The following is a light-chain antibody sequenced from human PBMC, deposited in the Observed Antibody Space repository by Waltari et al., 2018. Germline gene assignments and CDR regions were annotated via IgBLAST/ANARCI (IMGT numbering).Light chain of an antibody. Sequence: SSELTQDPAVPVALRQTVRITCQGDSLRAYYANWYHQKPGQAPLLVMYGKNNRPSGTPDRCSGSYSGDTASLTITGAQAEDEGAYYCNSRDSSGHPFVFGTGTKVTVL. CDR2: GKN. J-gene: IGLJ1*01. CDR1: SLRAYY. CDR3: NSRDSSGHPFV. V-gene: IGLV3-19*01.